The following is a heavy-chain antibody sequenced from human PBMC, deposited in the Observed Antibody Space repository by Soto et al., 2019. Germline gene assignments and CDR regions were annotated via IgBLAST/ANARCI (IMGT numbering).Heavy chain of an antibody. J-gene: IGHJ4*02. CDR3: ARDLYDMFGGYSRGLDY. D-gene: IGHD3-10*02. CDR1: GFTFNSYG. V-gene: IGHV3-33*01. CDR2: VWYNGNHE. Sequence: GGSLRLSCAASGFTFNSYGMHWVRQAPGKGLEWVAIVWYNGNHEYYADSVKGRFSISRDSSNNTVYLQMNSLRAEDTALYFCARDLYDMFGGYSRGLDYWGQGTQVTVSS.